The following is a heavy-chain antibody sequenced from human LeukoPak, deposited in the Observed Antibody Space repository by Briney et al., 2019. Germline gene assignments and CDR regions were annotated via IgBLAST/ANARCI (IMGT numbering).Heavy chain of an antibody. J-gene: IGHJ4*02. CDR2: IYPGDSNT. CDR1: GYSFSTYW. Sequence: GESLKISCQGSGYSFSTYWIGWVRQMPGKGLEWMGIIYPGDSNTRYSPSFQGQVTISADKSISTAYLQWSSLKASDTAMYFCTRWDHPGYVCGRIDSWGQGTLVTVSS. D-gene: IGHD2-15*01. CDR3: TRWDHPGYVCGRIDS. V-gene: IGHV5-51*01.